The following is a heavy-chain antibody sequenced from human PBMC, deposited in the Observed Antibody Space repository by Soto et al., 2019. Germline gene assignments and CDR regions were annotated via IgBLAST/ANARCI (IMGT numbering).Heavy chain of an antibody. CDR1: GYSFTKYG. J-gene: IGHJ6*02. Sequence: ASVKVSCKTSGYSFTKYGLHWVRQAPGQRLEWMGWINPGNGDTKYSQKFQGRVTITRDTSATTAYMELSSLRSEDSAVSYCARTDCSSTSCYNYYYYGMDVCGQGTTFTVSS. CDR2: INPGNGDT. D-gene: IGHD2-2*01. CDR3: ARTDCSSTSCYNYYYYGMDV. V-gene: IGHV1-3*01.